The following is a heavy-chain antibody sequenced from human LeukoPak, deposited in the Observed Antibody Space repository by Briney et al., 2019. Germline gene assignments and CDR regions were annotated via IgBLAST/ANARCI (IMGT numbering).Heavy chain of an antibody. V-gene: IGHV3-74*01. CDR1: GFTFSSYW. Sequence: GGSLRLSCAASGFTFSSYWMHWVRQVPGQGLVWVSHIDGDGRITNYGDSVKGRFTISRDNAKNILYLQMNSLRAEDTAVYYCARRNAMDVWGQGTTVIVFS. J-gene: IGHJ6*02. CDR2: IDGDGRIT. CDR3: ARRNAMDV.